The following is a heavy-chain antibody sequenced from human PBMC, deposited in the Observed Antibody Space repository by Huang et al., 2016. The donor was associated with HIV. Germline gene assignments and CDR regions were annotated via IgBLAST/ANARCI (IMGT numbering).Heavy chain of an antibody. CDR3: ARDEWYPLQNWFDV. Sequence: QAQLLQSGPEVKRPGASVKVSCKASGYTFTKYGVNWGRQAPGQGLEWKGWISAYKGNTNYAQKFQGRVTLTTDTSTTTAYRELKNLSPDDTAVYFCARDEWYPLQNWFDVWGQGSLLTVSP. CDR2: ISAYKGNT. J-gene: IGHJ5*02. CDR1: GYTFTKYG. V-gene: IGHV1-18*01. D-gene: IGHD3-3*01.